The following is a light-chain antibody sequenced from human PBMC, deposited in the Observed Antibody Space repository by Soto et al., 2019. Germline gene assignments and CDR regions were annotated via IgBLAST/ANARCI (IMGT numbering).Light chain of an antibody. CDR3: QHYNYWPYT. J-gene: IGKJ2*01. Sequence: EIVMTQSPATLSLSPGERATRSCRASQTIDNTLAWYQRKPGQAPRLLIYDASTRATGVPARFSGSGSGTDFTLTISSLQSEDFAVYYCQHYNYWPYTFGQGTKADIK. CDR2: DAS. CDR1: QTIDNT. V-gene: IGKV3-15*01.